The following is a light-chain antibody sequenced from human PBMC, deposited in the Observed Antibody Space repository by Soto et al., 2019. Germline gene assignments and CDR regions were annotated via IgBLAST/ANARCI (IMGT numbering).Light chain of an antibody. J-gene: IGKJ1*01. CDR2: GAS. Sequence: EIVLTQSPGTLSLSPGERATLSCRASRSVTNNYVAWYQRKPGQAPRLLIYGASRRATDIPGRFSGTGSGTDFSLTITRLEPEDFAVYYCHQYGSSPPTFGQGTKVEI. CDR3: HQYGSSPPT. V-gene: IGKV3-20*01. CDR1: RSVTNNY.